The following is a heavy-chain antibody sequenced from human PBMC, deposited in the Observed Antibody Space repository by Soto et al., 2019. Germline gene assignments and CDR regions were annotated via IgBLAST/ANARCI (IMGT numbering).Heavy chain of an antibody. CDR1: GYTFTGYY. V-gene: IGHV1-2*04. J-gene: IGHJ6*02. D-gene: IGHD3-3*01. Sequence: QVQLVQSGAEVKKPGASVKVSCKASGYTFTGYYMHWVRQAPGQGLEWMGWINPNSGGTNYAQKIQGWVTMTRDTYISTAYMELSRLRSDYTAVYYCARGVTIVGVVPQGVYYYYCMDVWGQGTTVTVSS. CDR2: INPNSGGT. CDR3: ARGVTIVGVVPQGVYYYYCMDV.